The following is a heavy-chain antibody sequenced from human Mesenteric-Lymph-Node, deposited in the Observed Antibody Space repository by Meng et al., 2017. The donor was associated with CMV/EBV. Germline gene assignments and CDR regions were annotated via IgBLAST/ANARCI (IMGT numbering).Heavy chain of an antibody. CDR3: AKKGDTGYYFDS. CDR1: GFTFSSYP. J-gene: IGHJ4*02. CDR2: IYSGGSST. V-gene: IGHV3-23*03. D-gene: IGHD3-9*01. Sequence: GESLKISCAASGFTFSSYPMSWVRQAPGKGLEWVSVIYSGGSSTYYAESVKGRFTISRDNSKNTLSLQMNSLSAEDTAVYCCAKKGDTGYYFDSWGQGTLVTVSS.